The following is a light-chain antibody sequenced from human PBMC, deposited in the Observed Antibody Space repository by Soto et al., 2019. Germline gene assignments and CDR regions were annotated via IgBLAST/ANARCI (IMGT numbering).Light chain of an antibody. Sequence: QSALAQPSSVSGSPGQPITISCTGTSTDVGGYNYVSWYQHHPGKGPKLIIYEVSNRPSGVSDRFSGSKSGNKASLIISNLEAEDESDYYCGSYTSTDTPFVFGTGTKVTVL. CDR3: GSYTSTDTPFV. V-gene: IGLV2-14*01. CDR1: STDVGGYNY. CDR2: EVS. J-gene: IGLJ1*01.